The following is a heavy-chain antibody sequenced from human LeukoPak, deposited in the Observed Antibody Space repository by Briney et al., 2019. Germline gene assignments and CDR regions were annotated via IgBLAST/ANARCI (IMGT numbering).Heavy chain of an antibody. CDR2: ISGSGGST. D-gene: IGHD3-3*01. CDR1: GFTFSSYA. CDR3: AKGLTSFGNNWFYP. Sequence: PGGSLRLSCAACGFTFSSYAMSWVRQAPGKGLEWVSAISGSGGSTYYADSVKRRFTISRDSSKNTLYVQMHSLSAGDTAVYFCAKGLTSFGNNWFYPWGQGTLVTVSS. V-gene: IGHV3-23*01. J-gene: IGHJ5*02.